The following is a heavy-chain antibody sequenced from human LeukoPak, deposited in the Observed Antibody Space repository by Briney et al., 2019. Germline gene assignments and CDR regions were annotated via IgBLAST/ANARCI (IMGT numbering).Heavy chain of an antibody. CDR3: ARAPIPHYDILTGYRYPPGWFDP. J-gene: IGHJ5*02. D-gene: IGHD3-9*01. V-gene: IGHV1-8*01. CDR2: MNPNSGNT. Sequence: GASVKVSCKASGYTFTSYDINWVRQATGQGLEWMEWMNPNSGNTGYAQKFQGRVTMTRNTSISTAYMELSSLRSEDTAVYYCARAPIPHYDILTGYRYPPGWFDPWGQGTLVTVSS. CDR1: GYTFTSYD.